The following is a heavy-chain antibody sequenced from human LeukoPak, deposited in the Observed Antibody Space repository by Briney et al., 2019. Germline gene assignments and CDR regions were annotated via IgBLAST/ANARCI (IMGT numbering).Heavy chain of an antibody. J-gene: IGHJ6*03. CDR1: GGSISSYY. V-gene: IGHV4-59*01. Sequence: PSETLSLTCTVSGGSISSYYWSWIRQPPGKGLEWIGYIYYSGSTNYNPSLKSRVTISVDTSKNQFSLKLSSVTAADTAVYYCAREGLVWTTGYYYMDVWGKGTTVTVSS. CDR3: AREGLVWTTGYYYMDV. CDR2: IYYSGST. D-gene: IGHD4-17*01.